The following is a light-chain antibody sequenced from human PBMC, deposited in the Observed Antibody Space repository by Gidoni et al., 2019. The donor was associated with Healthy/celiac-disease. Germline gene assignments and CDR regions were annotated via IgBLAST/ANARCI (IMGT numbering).Light chain of an antibody. J-gene: IGKJ2*01. CDR1: QSVSSSY. CDR2: GAS. V-gene: IGKV3-20*01. CDR3: QQYGSSPGYT. Sequence: EIVLTPSPGTLSLSPGERATLSCRASQSVSSSYLAWYQQKHGQAPRLLIDGASSRATGIPDRFSGSGSGTDFTLTISRLEPEDFAVYYCQQYGSSPGYTFGQGTKLEIK.